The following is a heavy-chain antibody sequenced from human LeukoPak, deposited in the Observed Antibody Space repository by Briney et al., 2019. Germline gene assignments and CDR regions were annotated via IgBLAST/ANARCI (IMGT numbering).Heavy chain of an antibody. D-gene: IGHD6-6*01. CDR3: ANQRRDSSTSSFRFHFDY. CDR2: ISYDGSNK. J-gene: IGHJ4*02. CDR1: GFTFSSYG. Sequence: GGSLRLSCAASGFTFSSYGMHWVRQAPGKGLEWVAVISYDGSNKYYADSVKGRFSISRDNSKNTVYLQMNSLRAEDTAVYYCANQRRDSSTSSFRFHFDYWGQGTLATVSS. V-gene: IGHV3-30*18.